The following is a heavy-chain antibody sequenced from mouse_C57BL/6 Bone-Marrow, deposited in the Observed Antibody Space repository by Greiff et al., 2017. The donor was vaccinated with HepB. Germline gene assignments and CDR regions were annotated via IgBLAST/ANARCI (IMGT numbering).Heavy chain of an antibody. CDR3: ARDLGTSGSSYEFAY. J-gene: IGHJ3*01. CDR1: GFTFSSYA. V-gene: IGHV5-4*01. Sequence: EVKVVESGGGLVKPGGSLKLSCAASGFTFSSYAMSWVRQTPEKRLEWVATISDGGSYTYYPDNVKGRFTISIDNAKNNLYLQMSQLKSEDTAMYYCARDLGTSGSSYEFAYWGQGTLVTVSA. D-gene: IGHD1-1*01. CDR2: ISDGGSYT.